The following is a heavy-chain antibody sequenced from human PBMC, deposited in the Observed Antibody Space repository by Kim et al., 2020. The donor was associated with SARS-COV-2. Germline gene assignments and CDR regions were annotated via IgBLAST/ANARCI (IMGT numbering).Heavy chain of an antibody. CDR2: ISGGGNT. J-gene: IGHJ4*02. V-gene: IGHV3-23*01. CDR3: AKSASGWYQLDY. Sequence: GGSLRLSCAASGFTFSSNAMSWVRQAPGKGLEWVSAISGGGNTYYADSVKGRFTISRDNSKNTLYLQMNSLRAEDTAVYYCAKSASGWYQLDYWGQGTLVTVSS. CDR1: GFTFSSNA. D-gene: IGHD6-19*01.